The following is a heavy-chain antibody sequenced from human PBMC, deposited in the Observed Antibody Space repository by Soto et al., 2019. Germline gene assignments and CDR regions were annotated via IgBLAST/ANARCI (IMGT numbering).Heavy chain of an antibody. J-gene: IGHJ5*02. CDR2: IIPIFGTA. V-gene: IGHV1-69*13. D-gene: IGHD6-6*01. CDR1: GGTFSSYA. Sequence: GASVKVSCKASGGTFSSYAISWVRQAPGQGLEWMGGIIPIFGTANYAQKFQGRVTITADESTSTAYMELSSLRSEDTAVYYCARGTKQLGLRGSWFDPWGQGTLVTVSS. CDR3: ARGTKQLGLRGSWFDP.